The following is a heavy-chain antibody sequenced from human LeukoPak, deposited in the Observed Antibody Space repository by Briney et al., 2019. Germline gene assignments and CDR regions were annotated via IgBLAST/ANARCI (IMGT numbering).Heavy chain of an antibody. V-gene: IGHV4-39*01. CDR2: IYYSGST. D-gene: IGHD3-22*01. CDR3: ARRGYDSSGSYRNY. Sequence: SETLSLTCTVSGGSISSSSYYWGWIRQPPGKGLEWIGSIYYSGSTYYNPSLESRVTISVDTSKNQFSLKLSSVTAADTAVYYCARRGYDSSGSYRNYWGQGTLVTVSS. CDR1: GGSISSSSYY. J-gene: IGHJ4*02.